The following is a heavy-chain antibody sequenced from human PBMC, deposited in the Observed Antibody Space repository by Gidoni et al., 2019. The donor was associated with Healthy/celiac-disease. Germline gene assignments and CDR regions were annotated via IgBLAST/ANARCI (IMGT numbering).Heavy chain of an antibody. CDR3: ARDRDIVVVPAAIDRFDI. Sequence: EVQLVESGGGLVQPGGSLRLSCAASGFTFSSYSMNWVRQAPGKGLEWVSYISSSSSTIYYADSVKGRFTISRDNAKNSLYLQMNSLRAEDTAVYYCARDRDIVVVPAAIDRFDIWGQGTMVTVSS. D-gene: IGHD2-2*02. CDR2: ISSSSSTI. V-gene: IGHV3-48*01. J-gene: IGHJ3*02. CDR1: GFTFSSYS.